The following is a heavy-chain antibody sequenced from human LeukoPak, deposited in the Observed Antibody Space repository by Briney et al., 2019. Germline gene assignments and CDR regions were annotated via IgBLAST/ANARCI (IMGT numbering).Heavy chain of an antibody. CDR3: ARVGLLTGYYFFDY. D-gene: IGHD3-9*01. CDR1: GYTFTSNG. CDR2: INTYNGNT. V-gene: IGHV1-18*01. J-gene: IGHJ4*02. Sequence: ASVKVSCKASGYTFTSNGITWVRQAPGQGLEWLGWINTYNGNTNYAQKLQGRVTMTTDTSTSTAYMELRSLGSDETAVYYCARVGLLTGYYFFDYWGQGTLVTVSS.